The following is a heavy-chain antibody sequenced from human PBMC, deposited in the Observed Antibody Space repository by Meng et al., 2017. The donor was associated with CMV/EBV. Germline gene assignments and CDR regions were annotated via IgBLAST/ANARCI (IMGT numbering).Heavy chain of an antibody. CDR3: ARLIAAAGLYYYYGMDV. Sequence: GGSLRLSCAASGFTFSSYGMHWVRQAPGKGLEWVAVIWYDGSNKYYADSVKGRSTISRDNSKNTLYLQMNSLRAEDTAVYYCARLIAAAGLYYYYGMDVWGQGTTVTVSS. CDR2: IWYDGSNK. CDR1: GFTFSSYG. V-gene: IGHV3-33*01. D-gene: IGHD6-13*01. J-gene: IGHJ6*02.